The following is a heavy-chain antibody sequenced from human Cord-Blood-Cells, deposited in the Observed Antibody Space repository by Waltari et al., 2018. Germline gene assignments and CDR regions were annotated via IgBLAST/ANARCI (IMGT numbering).Heavy chain of an antibody. J-gene: IGHJ4*02. CDR1: GFTFRSYW. CDR2: IKQDGSEK. CDR3: ARDPPRGYSYGYRYY. Sequence: EVQLVESGGGLVQPGGSLRLSCAASGFTFRSYWMSWVRQAPGKGLEWVANIKQDGSEKYYVDSVKGRFTISRDNAKNSLYLQMNSLRAEDTAVYYCARDPPRGYSYGYRYYWGQGTLVTVSS. D-gene: IGHD5-18*01. V-gene: IGHV3-7*01.